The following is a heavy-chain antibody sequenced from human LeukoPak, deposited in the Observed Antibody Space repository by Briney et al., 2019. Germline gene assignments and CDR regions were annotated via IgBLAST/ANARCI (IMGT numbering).Heavy chain of an antibody. CDR3: AREKRDSSGTALDY. J-gene: IGHJ4*02. V-gene: IGHV3-33*01. D-gene: IGHD3-22*01. Sequence: TGGSLRLSCAASGFTFSSYGMHWVRQAPGKRLEWVAVIWYDGSNKYYADSVKGRFTISRDNSKNTLYLQMNSLRAEDTAVYYCAREKRDSSGTALDYWGQGTLVTVSS. CDR2: IWYDGSNK. CDR1: GFTFSSYG.